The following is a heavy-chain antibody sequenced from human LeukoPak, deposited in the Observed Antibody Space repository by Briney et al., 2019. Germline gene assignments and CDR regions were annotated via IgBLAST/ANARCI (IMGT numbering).Heavy chain of an antibody. V-gene: IGHV3-33*01. CDR2: IWYDGSNK. CDR3: ARTYSSGWRTYYYYYGMDV. Sequence: PGGSLRLSCAASGFTFGSYGMHWVRQAPGKGLEWVAVIWYDGSNKYYADSVKGRFTISRDNSKNTLYLQMNSLRAEDTAVYYCARTYSSGWRTYYYYYGMDVWGQGTTVTVSS. D-gene: IGHD6-19*01. CDR1: GFTFGSYG. J-gene: IGHJ6*02.